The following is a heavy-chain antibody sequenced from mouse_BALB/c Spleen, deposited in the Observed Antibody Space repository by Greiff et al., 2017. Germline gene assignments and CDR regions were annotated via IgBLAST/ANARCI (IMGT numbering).Heavy chain of an antibody. CDR1: GYTFTDYW. J-gene: IGHJ4*01. V-gene: IGHV1-69*01. CDR3: ASAPEAMDY. CDR2: IDTSDSYT. Sequence: VQLQQSGAELVMPGASVKMSCKASGYTFTDYWMHWVKQRPGQGLEWIGAIDTSDSYTSYNQKFKGKATLTVDESSSTAYMQLSSLTSEDSAVYYCASAPEAMDYWGQGTSVTVSS.